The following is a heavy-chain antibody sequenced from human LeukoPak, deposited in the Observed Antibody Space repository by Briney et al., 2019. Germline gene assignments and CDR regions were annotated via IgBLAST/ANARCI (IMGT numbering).Heavy chain of an antibody. CDR1: GFTFSSSA. CDR3: ARVNLNYFWSGYGYYYYMDV. V-gene: IGHV3-23*01. CDR2: ISGSGDRA. J-gene: IGHJ6*03. D-gene: IGHD3-3*01. Sequence: TGGSLRLSCAASGFTFSSSAMSWVRQAPGKGLEWVSTISGSGDRAYYTDSVKGRFTISRDNSRNTLHLQMNSLRAEDTAVYYCARVNLNYFWSGYGYYYYMDVWGKGTTVTVSS.